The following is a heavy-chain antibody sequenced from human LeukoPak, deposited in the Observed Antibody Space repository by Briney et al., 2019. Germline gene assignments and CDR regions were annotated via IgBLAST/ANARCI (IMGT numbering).Heavy chain of an antibody. J-gene: IGHJ4*02. Sequence: PGGSLRLSCAASGFTFSSYAMHWVRQAPGKGLEWVAVISYDGSNKYADSVKGRFTVSRDNSKNTFSLQMNSLRPEDTAVYYCAKDLANWGAVIDSWGQGALVTVSS. V-gene: IGHV3-30-3*01. CDR2: ISYDGSN. CDR3: AKDLANWGAVIDS. CDR1: GFTFSSYA. D-gene: IGHD7-27*01.